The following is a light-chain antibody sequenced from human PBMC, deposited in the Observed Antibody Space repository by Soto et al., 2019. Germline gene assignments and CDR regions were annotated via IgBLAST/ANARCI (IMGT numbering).Light chain of an antibody. Sequence: EIVLTQSPGTLSLSPGERATLSCRASQSVSSSYLAWYQQKPGQGPRLLIYGASSRATGIPDRFRGSGSGTDFTLTISILEPEDFAVYYCQQYAGSPKTFGQGTKVEIK. J-gene: IGKJ1*01. V-gene: IGKV3-20*01. CDR1: QSVSSSY. CDR2: GAS. CDR3: QQYAGSPKT.